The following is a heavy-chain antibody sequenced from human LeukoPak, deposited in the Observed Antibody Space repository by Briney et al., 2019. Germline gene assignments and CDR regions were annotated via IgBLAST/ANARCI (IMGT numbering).Heavy chain of an antibody. J-gene: IGHJ4*02. D-gene: IGHD6-19*01. Sequence: SETLSLTCTVSGGSVSSYYWSWIRQPAGKGLEWIGRIYTSGSTNYNPSLKSRVTMSVDTSKNQFSLKLSSVTAADTAVYYCARDPVAGTSFDYWGQGTLVTVSS. CDR3: ARDPVAGTSFDY. CDR2: IYTSGST. CDR1: GGSVSSYY. V-gene: IGHV4-4*07.